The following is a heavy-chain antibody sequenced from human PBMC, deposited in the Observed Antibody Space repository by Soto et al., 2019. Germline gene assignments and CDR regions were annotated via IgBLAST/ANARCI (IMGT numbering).Heavy chain of an antibody. J-gene: IGHJ4*02. CDR1: GYTFTSYG. D-gene: IGHD6-19*01. CDR3: ARDLVAVATLRQLGVSGY. Sequence: QVQLVQSGAEVKKPGASVKVSCKASGYTFTSYGISWVRQAPGQGLEWMGWISAYNGNTNYAQKLQGRVTMTTDTSTSTAYRELRSLRSDDTAVYYCARDLVAVATLRQLGVSGYWGQGTLVTVSS. V-gene: IGHV1-18*01. CDR2: ISAYNGNT.